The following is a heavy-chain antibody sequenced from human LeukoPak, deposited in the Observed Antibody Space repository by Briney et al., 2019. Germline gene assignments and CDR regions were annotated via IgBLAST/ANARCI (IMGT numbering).Heavy chain of an antibody. Sequence: PGGSLRLSCAASGFTLSNAYMGWVRQIPGKGLEWVGRIKSKTDGGTTDFAAPAKGRFSISRDDSKNTLNLQMNSLKTEDTGVYYCTTDRGITVHPLFDSWGQGTLVTVSS. J-gene: IGHJ4*02. D-gene: IGHD6-19*01. CDR1: GFTLSNAY. V-gene: IGHV3-15*01. CDR3: TTDRGITVHPLFDS. CDR2: IKSKTDGGTT.